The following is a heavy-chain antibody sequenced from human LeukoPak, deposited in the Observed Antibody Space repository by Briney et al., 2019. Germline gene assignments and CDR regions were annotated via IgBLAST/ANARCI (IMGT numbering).Heavy chain of an antibody. CDR1: GFRFDDYG. J-gene: IGHJ4*02. Sequence: PGGSLRLSCAASGFRFDDYGMHWVRQAPGKGLEWVSGISWNGGTIRYADAVKGRFTISRDNAKNSLYLQMNSLRLEDTAIYYCAKEAYEFHYYFDSWGQGTLVTVSS. V-gene: IGHV3-9*01. CDR2: ISWNGGTI. D-gene: IGHD3-22*01. CDR3: AKEAYEFHYYFDS.